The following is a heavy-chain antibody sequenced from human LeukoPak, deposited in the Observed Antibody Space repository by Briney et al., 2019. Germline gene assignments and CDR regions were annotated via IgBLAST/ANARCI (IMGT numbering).Heavy chain of an antibody. CDR2: ISSSSSYI. Sequence: GGSLRLSCAASGFTFSSYSMNWVRQAPGKGLEWVSSISSSSSYIYYADSVKGRFTISRDNAKNSLYLQMNSLRAEDTAVYYCARALGDRYSSSWSSRNYYGMDVWGQGTTVTVSS. J-gene: IGHJ6*02. CDR1: GFTFSSYS. CDR3: ARALGDRYSSSWSSRNYYGMDV. V-gene: IGHV3-21*01. D-gene: IGHD6-13*01.